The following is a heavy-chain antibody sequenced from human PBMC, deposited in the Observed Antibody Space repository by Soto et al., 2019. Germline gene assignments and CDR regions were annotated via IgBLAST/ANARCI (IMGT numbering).Heavy chain of an antibody. V-gene: IGHV4-39*01. D-gene: IGHD2-15*01. J-gene: IGHJ6*02. Sequence: QLQESGPGLGKASETLSLTCTVSGGSISSTDHYWGWIRQPPGKGLEWLGRRYYAGSTFHNPSLKRRVTISVDTSRNQFSLRLSSVTASDTAVYYCARLVFHCLRGSCDDYNFYGLDVWGQGTTVTVSS. CDR3: ARLVFHCLRGSCDDYNFYGLDV. CDR2: RYYAGST. CDR1: GGSISSTDHY.